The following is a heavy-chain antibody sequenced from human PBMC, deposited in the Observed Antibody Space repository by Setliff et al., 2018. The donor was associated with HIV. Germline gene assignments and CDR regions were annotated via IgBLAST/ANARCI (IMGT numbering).Heavy chain of an antibody. Sequence: ASVKVSCKASGGTFSSYAIGWVRQAPGQGLEWMGGIIPIFGTANYAQKFQGRVTITADESTSTAYMELSSLRSEDTAVYYCARDRLHYDILTGYSDAFDIWGQGTMVTVSS. V-gene: IGHV1-69*13. CDR2: IIPIFGTA. CDR3: ARDRLHYDILTGYSDAFDI. CDR1: GGTFSSYA. D-gene: IGHD3-9*01. J-gene: IGHJ3*02.